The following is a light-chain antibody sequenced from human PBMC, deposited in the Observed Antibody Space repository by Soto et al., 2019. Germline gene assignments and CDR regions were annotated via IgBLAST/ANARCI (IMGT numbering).Light chain of an antibody. CDR3: LQYDHYST. J-gene: IGKJ2*01. CDR1: QSINSL. CDR2: DAS. Sequence: DIQMTQSPSTMSASVGDSVTITCRASQSINSLVAWYQQHPGKAPKLLIHDASSLENGVPSRFSGSGSGTGFTLTITSLQPDDFATYYCLQYDHYSTFGQWTKLEI. V-gene: IGKV1-5*01.